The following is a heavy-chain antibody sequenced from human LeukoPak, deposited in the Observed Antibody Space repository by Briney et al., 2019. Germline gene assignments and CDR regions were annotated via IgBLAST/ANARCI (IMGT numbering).Heavy chain of an antibody. CDR2: ISGSGGST. CDR1: GFTFSSYA. D-gene: IGHD1-14*01. CDR3: AKSLTGGDAFDI. V-gene: IGHV3-23*01. J-gene: IGHJ3*02. Sequence: GGSLRLSCAASGFTFSSYAMSWVRQAPGKGLEWVSAISGSGGSTYYADSVKGRFTISRDISKNTLYLQMNSLRAEATAVYYCAKSLTGGDAFDIWGQGTMVTVSS.